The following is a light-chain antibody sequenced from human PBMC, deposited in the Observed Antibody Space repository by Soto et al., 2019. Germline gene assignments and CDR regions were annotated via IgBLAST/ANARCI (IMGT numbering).Light chain of an antibody. CDR2: DVS. V-gene: IGLV2-11*01. J-gene: IGLJ1*01. Sequence: QSALTQPRSVSGSPGQSVTISCTGTSSDVGGYNYVSWYRQHPGKAPKLMIYDVSKRPSGVPDRFSGSKSGNTASLTMSGLQAEDEADYYCCSYAGSYTWVFVTGTKVTVL. CDR3: CSYAGSYTWV. CDR1: SSDVGGYNY.